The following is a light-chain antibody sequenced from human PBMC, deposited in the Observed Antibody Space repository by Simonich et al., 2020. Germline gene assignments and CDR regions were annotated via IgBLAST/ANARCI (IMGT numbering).Light chain of an antibody. J-gene: IGLJ2*01. CDR1: SSDVGGSNY. Sequence: QSALTQPASVSGSPGQSITISCTGTSSDVGGSNYVSWYQQHPGKAPKLIIYDVSKRPSGVSNRFSGSKSGNTASLTISGLQAEDEADYYCSSYTSSSTVFGGGTKLTVL. V-gene: IGLV2-14*01. CDR2: DVS. CDR3: SSYTSSSTV.